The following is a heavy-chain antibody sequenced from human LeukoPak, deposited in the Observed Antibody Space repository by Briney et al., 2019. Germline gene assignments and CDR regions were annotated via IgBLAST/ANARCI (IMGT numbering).Heavy chain of an antibody. CDR2: IRSTANGYAT. Sequence: GGSLRLSCATSGFTFSGSAMHWVRQASGKGLEWVVRIRSTANGYATAYAASVKGRFTISRDDSKNTAYLQMDSLKTEDTAMYYCTGNYYGSGSYADFDYWGQGTLVTVSS. CDR3: TGNYYGSGSYADFDY. CDR1: GFTFSGSA. J-gene: IGHJ4*02. V-gene: IGHV3-73*01. D-gene: IGHD3-10*01.